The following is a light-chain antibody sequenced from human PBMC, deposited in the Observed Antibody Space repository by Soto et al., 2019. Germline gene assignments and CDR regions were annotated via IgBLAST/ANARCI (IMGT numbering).Light chain of an antibody. CDR1: QSVSSY. CDR3: QQSYSIPWT. CDR2: AAS. J-gene: IGKJ1*01. Sequence: DIQMTQSPSSLSASVGDRVTITCRASQSVSSYLNWYQQKPGKAPKLLIYAASSLQSGVPSRFSGSGSGTDFTLTISSLQPEDFATYHCQQSYSIPWTFGQGTKVDIK. V-gene: IGKV1-39*01.